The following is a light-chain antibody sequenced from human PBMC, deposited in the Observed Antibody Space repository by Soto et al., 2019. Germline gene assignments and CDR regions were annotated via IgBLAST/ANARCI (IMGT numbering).Light chain of an antibody. V-gene: IGKV1-27*01. CDR1: QGISNN. J-gene: IGKJ5*01. Sequence: DIQMTQSPSSLSASVGDRVTITCRASQGISNNLAWYQQKPGKVPKLLIYAASTLQSGVPSRFSGSGSGTDFTRTISSLQPEDVATYYCQKYNSVPITFGQGTRLEIK. CDR2: AAS. CDR3: QKYNSVPIT.